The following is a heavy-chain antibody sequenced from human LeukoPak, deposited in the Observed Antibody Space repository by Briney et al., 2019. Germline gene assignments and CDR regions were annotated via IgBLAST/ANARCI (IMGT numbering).Heavy chain of an antibody. Sequence: GGSLRLSCAASGLTFSGSAMHWVRQASGKGLEWVGRIRSKANSYATAYAASVKGRFTISRDDSKNTAYLQMNRPETEDTAVYYCTRAGRYYDPFDYWGQGTLVTVSS. D-gene: IGHD3-22*01. CDR2: IRSKANSYAT. CDR1: GLTFSGSA. CDR3: TRAGRYYDPFDY. J-gene: IGHJ4*02. V-gene: IGHV3-73*01.